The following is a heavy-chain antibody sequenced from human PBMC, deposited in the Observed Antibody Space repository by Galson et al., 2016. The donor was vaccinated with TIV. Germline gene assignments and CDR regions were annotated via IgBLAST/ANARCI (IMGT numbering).Heavy chain of an antibody. CDR1: GASIRGGNYY. CDR3: ARASFGSGTYYHYFDF. V-gene: IGHV4-61*02. Sequence: TLSLTCTVSGASIRGGNYYWSWIRQSAGKGLEWIGRFYSSGNSDYKPSLRRRVTISGDKSKNQVSLTLPSVTAADTAVYYCARASFGSGTYYHYFDFWAREFWSLSPQ. J-gene: IGHJ4*02. CDR2: FYSSGNS. D-gene: IGHD3-10*01.